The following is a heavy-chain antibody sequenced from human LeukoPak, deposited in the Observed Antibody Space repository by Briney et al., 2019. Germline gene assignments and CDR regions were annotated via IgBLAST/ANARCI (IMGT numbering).Heavy chain of an antibody. J-gene: IGHJ3*02. Sequence: SETLSLTCTVSGGSIRSYYWSWIRQPPGKGLEWIGYIYYSGSTNYNPSLKSRVTISVDTSKNQFSLKLSSVTAADTAVYYCARGMRPYYDFWSGPEGAFDIWGQGTMVTVSS. CDR3: ARGMRPYYDFWSGPEGAFDI. D-gene: IGHD3-3*01. CDR1: GGSIRSYY. V-gene: IGHV4-59*01. CDR2: IYYSGST.